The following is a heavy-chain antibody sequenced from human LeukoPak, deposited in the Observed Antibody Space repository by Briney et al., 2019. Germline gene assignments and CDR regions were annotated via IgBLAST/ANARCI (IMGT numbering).Heavy chain of an antibody. Sequence: PSETLSLTCTVSRGSVSSGSYYWSWIRQPPGKGLEWIGYIYYSGSTNYNPSLKSRVTISVDTSKNQFSLKLSSVTAADTAVYYCARDVVSERYPHFDYWGQGTLVTVSS. V-gene: IGHV4-61*01. CDR1: RGSVSSGSYY. CDR3: ARDVVSERYPHFDY. D-gene: IGHD3-16*02. CDR2: IYYSGST. J-gene: IGHJ4*02.